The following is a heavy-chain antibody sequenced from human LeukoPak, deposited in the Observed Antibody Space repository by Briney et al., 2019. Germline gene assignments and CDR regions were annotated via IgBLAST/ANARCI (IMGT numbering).Heavy chain of an antibody. D-gene: IGHD3-22*01. J-gene: IGHJ4*02. CDR1: GGSISSSSYY. Sequence: PSETLSLTCTVSGGSISSSSYYWGWIRQPPGKGLEWIGSIYYSGSTYYNPSLKSRVTISVDTSKNQFSLKLSSVTAADTAVYYCARDNDSRALSDYWGQGTLVIVSS. CDR3: ARDNDSRALSDY. V-gene: IGHV4-39*07. CDR2: IYYSGST.